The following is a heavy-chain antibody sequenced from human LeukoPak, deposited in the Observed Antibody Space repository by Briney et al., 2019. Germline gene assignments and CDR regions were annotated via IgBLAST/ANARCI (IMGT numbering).Heavy chain of an antibody. CDR3: ARVVEDYYDSSGPLSH. D-gene: IGHD3-22*01. Sequence: GGSLRLSCAASGFTFSSYSMNWVRQAPGKGLEWVSSISSSGSYIYYADSVKGRFTISRDNAKNSLYLQMNSLRAEDTAVYYCARVVEDYYDSSGPLSHWGQGTLVTVSS. J-gene: IGHJ4*02. CDR1: GFTFSSYS. V-gene: IGHV3-21*01. CDR2: ISSSGSYI.